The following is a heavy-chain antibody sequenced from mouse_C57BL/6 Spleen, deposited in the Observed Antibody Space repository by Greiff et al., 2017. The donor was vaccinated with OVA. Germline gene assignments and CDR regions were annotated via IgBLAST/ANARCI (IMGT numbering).Heavy chain of an antibody. D-gene: IGHD2-3*01. CDR1: GYTFTDYN. CDR2: INPNNGGT. CDR3: ARGVGWLLGY. Sequence: EVQLVESGPELVKPGASVKMSCKASGYTFTDYNMHWVKQSHGKSLEWIGYINPNNGGTSYNQKFKGKATLTVNKSSSTAYMELRSLTSEDSAVYYCARGVGWLLGYWGQGTTLTVSS. J-gene: IGHJ2*01. V-gene: IGHV1-22*01.